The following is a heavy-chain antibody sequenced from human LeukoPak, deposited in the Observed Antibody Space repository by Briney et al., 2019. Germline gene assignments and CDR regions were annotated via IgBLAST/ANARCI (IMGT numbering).Heavy chain of an antibody. J-gene: IGHJ4*02. CDR1: GFSFSSSA. CDR3: AKDQGPDYAPIGSATQFY. Sequence: GGSLRLSCVASGFSFSSSAMSWVRQAPGRGLQWVSSISGTGSATHYADSVKGRFIISRDNSRNTLYLQMHSLRVADTAIYYXAKDQGPDYAPIGSATQFYWGQGALVTVSS. D-gene: IGHD4-17*01. V-gene: IGHV3-23*01. CDR2: ISGTGSAT.